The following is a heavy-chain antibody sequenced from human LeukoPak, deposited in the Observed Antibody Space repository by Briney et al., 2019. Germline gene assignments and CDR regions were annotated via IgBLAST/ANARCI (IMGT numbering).Heavy chain of an antibody. J-gene: IGHJ4*02. CDR3: ASWSDYDFWSGYPYFDY. CDR1: GFTFSSYS. V-gene: IGHV3-48*01. CDR2: ISSSSSTI. Sequence: PGGSLRLSCAASGFTFSSYSMNWVRQAPGKGLEWVSYISSSSSTIYYADSVKGRFTIPRDNAKNSLYLQMNSLRAEDTAVYYCASWSDYDFWSGYPYFDYWGQGTLVTVSS. D-gene: IGHD3-3*01.